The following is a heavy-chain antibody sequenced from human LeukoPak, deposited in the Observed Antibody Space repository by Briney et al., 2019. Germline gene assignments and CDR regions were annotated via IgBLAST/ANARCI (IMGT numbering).Heavy chain of an antibody. CDR3: ARHCSSTSCYQYYYYYMDV. V-gene: IGHV4-39*01. CDR2: IYYSGST. CDR1: GGSISSSSYY. Sequence: PSETLSLTCTVSGGSISSSSYYWGWIPQPPGKGLEWIGSIYYSGSTYYNPSLKSRVTISVDTSKNQFSLKLSSVTAADTAVYYCARHCSSTSCYQYYYYYMDVWGKGTTVTVSS. J-gene: IGHJ6*03. D-gene: IGHD2-2*01.